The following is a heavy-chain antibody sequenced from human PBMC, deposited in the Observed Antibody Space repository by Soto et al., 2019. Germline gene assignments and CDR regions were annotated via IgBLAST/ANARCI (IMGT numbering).Heavy chain of an antibody. CDR1: GFTFSNAW. CDR3: TTDHLKLRYFDWVPNRDY. V-gene: IGHV3-15*01. J-gene: IGHJ4*02. D-gene: IGHD3-9*01. Sequence: PGGSLRLSCAASGFTFSNAWMSWVRQAPGKGLEWVGRIKSKTDGGTTDYAAPVKGRFTISRDDSKNTLYLQLNSLKTEDTAVYYCTTDHLKLRYFDWVPNRDYWGQGTLVTVSS. CDR2: IKSKTDGGTT.